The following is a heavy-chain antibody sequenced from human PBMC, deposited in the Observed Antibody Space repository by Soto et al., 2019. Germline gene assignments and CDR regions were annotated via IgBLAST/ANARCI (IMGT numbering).Heavy chain of an antibody. V-gene: IGHV4-34*01. Sequence: PSETLSLTCAFYGWSFSGYYWSWIRQPPGKGLEWIGEINHSGNTNYNPSLKSRVTISVDTSKNQFSLGLSSVTAADTAVYYCARGVGYYYMDVWDKGTTVTVSS. CDR1: GWSFSGYY. CDR2: INHSGNT. CDR3: ARGVGYYYMDV. J-gene: IGHJ6*03.